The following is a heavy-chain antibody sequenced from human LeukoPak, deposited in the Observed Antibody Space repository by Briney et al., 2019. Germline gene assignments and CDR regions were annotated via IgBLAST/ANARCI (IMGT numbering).Heavy chain of an antibody. D-gene: IGHD3-3*01. CDR1: GGSISSSSYY. V-gene: IGHV4-39*07. CDR2: IYYSGST. Sequence: TSETLSLTCTVSGGSISSSSYYWGWIRQPPGKGLEWIGSIYYSGSTNYNPSLKSRVTMSVDTSKNQFSLKLSSVTAADTAVYYCARGEEHYDFWSAAEYYYYMDVWGKGTTVTVSS. J-gene: IGHJ6*03. CDR3: ARGEEHYDFWSAAEYYYYMDV.